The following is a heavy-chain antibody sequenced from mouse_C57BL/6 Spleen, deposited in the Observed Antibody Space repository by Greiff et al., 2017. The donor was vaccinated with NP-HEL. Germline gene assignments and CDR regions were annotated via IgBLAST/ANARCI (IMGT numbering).Heavy chain of an antibody. V-gene: IGHV1-50*01. CDR3: ARGSSSLDY. CDR2: IDPSDSYT. D-gene: IGHD1-1*01. Sequence: QLQQPGAELVKPGASVKLSCKASGYTFTSYWMQWVKQRPGQGLEWIGEIDPSDSYTNYNQKFKGKATLTVDTSSSTAYMQLSSLTSEDSAVYYCARGSSSLDYWGQGTTLTVSS. J-gene: IGHJ2*01. CDR1: GYTFTSYW.